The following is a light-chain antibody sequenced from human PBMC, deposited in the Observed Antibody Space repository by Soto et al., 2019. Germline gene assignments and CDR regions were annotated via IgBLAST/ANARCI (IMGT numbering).Light chain of an antibody. CDR2: EVS. CDR1: SSDVGGYNY. V-gene: IGLV2-14*01. Sequence: QSALTQPASVSGSPGQSITISCTGTSSDVGGYNYVSWYQQHQGKAPKLMIYEVSNRPSGVSNRFSGSKSGNTASLIISGLQDDDEADYYCSSYTSSSTRVFGTGTKRTVL. J-gene: IGLJ1*01. CDR3: SSYTSSSTRV.